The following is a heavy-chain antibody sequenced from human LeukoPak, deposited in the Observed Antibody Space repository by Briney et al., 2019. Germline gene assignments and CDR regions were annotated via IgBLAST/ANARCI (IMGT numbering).Heavy chain of an antibody. V-gene: IGHV3-74*01. CDR2: INSDGSST. CDR3: ARSAAAGFSYYSYYLDV. Sequence: GGSLRLSCAASGFTFSSYWIHWVRQAPGKGLVWVSRINSDGSSTTYADSVRGRFTISRDNAKNTLYLQMNSLRAEDTAVYYCARSAAAGFSYYSYYLDVWGKGTTVTIFS. D-gene: IGHD6-13*01. J-gene: IGHJ6*03. CDR1: GFTFSSYW.